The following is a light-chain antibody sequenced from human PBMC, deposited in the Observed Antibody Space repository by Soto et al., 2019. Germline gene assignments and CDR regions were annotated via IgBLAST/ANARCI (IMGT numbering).Light chain of an antibody. Sequence: DIVMTQSPDSLAVSLGERATINCKSSQSVLDSSKNENHLVWYQQKPGQPPKTLIFWASARESGVPDRFSGSGSGADFTLTISSLQAEDVGLYYCQQFYTTPTFGGGTKVELK. J-gene: IGKJ4*01. CDR2: WAS. CDR3: QQFYTTPT. CDR1: QSVLDSSKNENH. V-gene: IGKV4-1*01.